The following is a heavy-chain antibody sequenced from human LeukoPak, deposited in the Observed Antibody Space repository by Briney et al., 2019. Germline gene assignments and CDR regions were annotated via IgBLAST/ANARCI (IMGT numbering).Heavy chain of an antibody. Sequence: SETLSLTCTVPGGSISSYYWSWIRQPPGKGLEWIGYIYYSGSTNYNPSLKSRVTISVDTSKNQFSLKLSSVTAADTAVYYRGLSMKWGHFDYWGQGTLVTVSS. V-gene: IGHV4-59*01. D-gene: IGHD1-26*01. CDR1: GGSISSYY. CDR3: GLSMKWGHFDY. CDR2: IYYSGST. J-gene: IGHJ4*02.